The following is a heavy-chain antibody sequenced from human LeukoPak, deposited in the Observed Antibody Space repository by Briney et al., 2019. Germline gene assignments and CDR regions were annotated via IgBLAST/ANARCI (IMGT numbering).Heavy chain of an antibody. D-gene: IGHD3-10*01. Sequence: GGSLRLSCAASGFTFPNYGFHWVRQAPGKGLEWVSFIQFDGNNKYYADSVKGRFTISRDNAKNSLYLQMNSLRAEDTSVYYCARDCWDYGSGSYCGIDYWGQGTLVTVSS. CDR1: GFTFPNYG. CDR2: IQFDGNNK. V-gene: IGHV3-30*02. J-gene: IGHJ4*02. CDR3: ARDCWDYGSGSYCGIDY.